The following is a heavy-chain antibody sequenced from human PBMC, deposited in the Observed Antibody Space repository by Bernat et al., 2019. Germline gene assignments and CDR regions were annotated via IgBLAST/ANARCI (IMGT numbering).Heavy chain of an antibody. CDR2: IYSGGST. CDR3: ARGIDRSSHYYYYYMDV. D-gene: IGHD6-13*01. CDR1: GFTVSSNY. Sequence: EVQLVESGGGLIQPGGSLRLSCAASGFTVSSNYMSWVRQAPGKGLEWVSVIYSGGSTYYADSVKGRFTISRDNSKNMLYLQMNSLRAEDTAVYYCARGIDRSSHYYYYYMDVWGKGTTVTVSS. V-gene: IGHV3-53*01. J-gene: IGHJ6*03.